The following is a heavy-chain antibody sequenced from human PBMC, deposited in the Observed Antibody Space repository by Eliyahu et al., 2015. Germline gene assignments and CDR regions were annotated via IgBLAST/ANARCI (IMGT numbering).Heavy chain of an antibody. V-gene: IGHV3-21*01. D-gene: IGHD5-12*01. J-gene: IGHJ4*02. CDR1: GLTFSSHS. Sequence: ELQVVESGGGLVKPGGSXNLXCVXSGLTFSSHSMYWVRQSPGKGLEWVSSISTSGKFTYYADAVRGRITVSRDNAKNAVYLAMNSLGVDDTATYYCAAKRFSGNRYRVEVWGQGTLVTVSS. CDR3: AAKRFSGNRYRVEV. CDR2: ISTSGKFT.